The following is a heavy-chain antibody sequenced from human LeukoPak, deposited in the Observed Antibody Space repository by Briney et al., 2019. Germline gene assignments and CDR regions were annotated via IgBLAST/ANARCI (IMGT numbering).Heavy chain of an antibody. J-gene: IGHJ4*02. CDR3: AREYGSGSYDY. CDR2: INSDGSST. CDR1: GFTFSSYW. V-gene: IGHV3-74*01. Sequence: GGSPRLSCAASGFTFSSYWMHWVRQAPGKGLVWVTRINSDGSSTNYADSVKGRFTISRDNVKKTLYLQMNSLRAEDTAVYYCAREYGSGSYDYWGQGTLVTVSS. D-gene: IGHD3-10*01.